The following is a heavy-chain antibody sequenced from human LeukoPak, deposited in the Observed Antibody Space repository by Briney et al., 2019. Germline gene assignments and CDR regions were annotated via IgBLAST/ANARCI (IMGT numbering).Heavy chain of an antibody. CDR1: GYTFTDYA. J-gene: IGHJ4*02. D-gene: IGHD3-9*01. Sequence: ASVKVSCKASGYTFTDYAIHWVRQAPGQGLEWVGRIDPHSGGTNYAQKFQDRVTLTRDASIGTAYMEPSRLRSDDTAFYYCTRDLTISGPIGYWGQETLVTVSS. V-gene: IGHV1-2*06. CDR3: TRDLTISGPIGY. CDR2: IDPHSGGT.